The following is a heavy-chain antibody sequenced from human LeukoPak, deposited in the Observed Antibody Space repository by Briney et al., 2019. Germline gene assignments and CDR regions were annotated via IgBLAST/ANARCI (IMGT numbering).Heavy chain of an antibody. J-gene: IGHJ6*03. V-gene: IGHV4-59*01. D-gene: IGHD5-12*01. CDR1: GGSISSYY. CDR3: ARVVYSGYDFRGAMDV. CDR2: IYYAGST. Sequence: PSETLSLTCTISGGSISSYYWSWIRQPPGKGLEWIGYIYYAGSTNHNPSLKSRVTISVDTSKNQFSLKLSSVTAADTAVYYCARVVYSGYDFRGAMDVWGKGTTVTVSS.